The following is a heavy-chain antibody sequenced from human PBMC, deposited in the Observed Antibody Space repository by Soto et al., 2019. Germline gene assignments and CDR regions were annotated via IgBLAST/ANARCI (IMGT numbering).Heavy chain of an antibody. CDR1: GGSISSGDYY. V-gene: IGHV4-30-4*01. Sequence: SETLSLTCTVSGGSISSGDYYWSWIRQPPGKGLEWIGYIYYSGSTFYNPSLKSRVTIFVHTSKNEFSLKLSSVTAADTALYYCSRRAPEGFDPWGQGTLVTVSS. J-gene: IGHJ5*02. CDR2: IYYSGST. CDR3: SRRAPEGFDP.